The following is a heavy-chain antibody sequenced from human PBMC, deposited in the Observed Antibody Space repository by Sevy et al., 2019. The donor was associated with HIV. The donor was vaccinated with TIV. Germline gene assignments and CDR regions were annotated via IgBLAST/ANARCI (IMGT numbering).Heavy chain of an antibody. CDR3: AAVAADRGYFNI. CDR2: IRNKAKSYTT. CDR1: GFIFGDLY. Sequence: GGSLRLSCAASGFIFGDLYMDWVRQAPGKGLKWIGRIRNKAKSYTTEYAALVKGRFTITRDDSKNSLYLQMNSLKTEDTARYYCAAVAADRGYFNIWGRGTLVTVSS. J-gene: IGHJ2*01. V-gene: IGHV3-72*01. D-gene: IGHD6-19*01.